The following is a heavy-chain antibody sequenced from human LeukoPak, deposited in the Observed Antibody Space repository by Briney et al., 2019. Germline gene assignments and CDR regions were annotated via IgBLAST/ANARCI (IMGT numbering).Heavy chain of an antibody. CDR3: ARGGEADYDYVWGSYRYDWFDP. Sequence: SETLSLTCAVYGGSFSGYYWSWIRQPPGKGLECIGEINHSGSTNYNPSLKSRVTISVDTSKNQFSLKLSSVTAADTAVYYCARGGEADYDYVWGSYRYDWFDPWGQGTLVTVSS. J-gene: IGHJ5*02. D-gene: IGHD3-16*02. V-gene: IGHV4-34*01. CDR2: INHSGST. CDR1: GGSFSGYY.